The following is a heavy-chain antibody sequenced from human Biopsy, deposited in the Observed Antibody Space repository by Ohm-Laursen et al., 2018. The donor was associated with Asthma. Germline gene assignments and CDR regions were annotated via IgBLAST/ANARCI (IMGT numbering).Heavy chain of an antibody. CDR2: VNTGNGDT. D-gene: IGHD3-9*01. CDR3: ARTYYDFLTGQVKDVFGV. V-gene: IGHV1-3*04. J-gene: IGHJ3*01. Sequence: EASVKVSCKASGHNFISFAIHWVRQAPGQRLEWMGWVNTGNGDTKYSQKFQGRVTITRDTSASTAYMELRSLRSEDTATYYCARTYYDFLTGQVKDVFGVWGQGTMVTVSS. CDR1: GHNFISFA.